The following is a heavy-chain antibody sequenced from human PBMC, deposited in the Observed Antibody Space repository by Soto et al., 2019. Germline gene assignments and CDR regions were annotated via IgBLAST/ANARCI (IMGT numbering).Heavy chain of an antibody. CDR1: GYTFISYD. Sequence: QVQLVQSGAEVKKPGASVKVSCKASGYTFISYDINWVRQATGQGLEWMGWMNPNTGDTGYAQKFQGRVTMTRNTSINTANLELSSLRSDGTAVYFCARGDGYGFDYWGQGTLVTVSS. CDR3: ARGDGYGFDY. CDR2: MNPNTGDT. J-gene: IGHJ4*02. D-gene: IGHD5-12*01. V-gene: IGHV1-8*01.